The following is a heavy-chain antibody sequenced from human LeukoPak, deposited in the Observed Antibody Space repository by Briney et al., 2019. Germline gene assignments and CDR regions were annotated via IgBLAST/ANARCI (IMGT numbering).Heavy chain of an antibody. D-gene: IGHD4-17*01. CDR1: GFTFSSYG. J-gene: IGHJ6*03. CDR2: IWYDGSNK. CDR3: AKGNGDYYYYYYMDV. Sequence: PGRSRRLACAASGFTFSSYGMRWVRQAPGKVPEWVAAIWYDGSNKYYADTVKGRITMSSDNSKNTLYLQRNSLRAEDTAVYYCAKGNGDYYYYYYMDVWGKGTTVTVSS. V-gene: IGHV3-33*06.